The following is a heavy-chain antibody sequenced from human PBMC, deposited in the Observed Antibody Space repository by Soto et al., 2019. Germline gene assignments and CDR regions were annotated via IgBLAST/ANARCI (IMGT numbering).Heavy chain of an antibody. CDR3: ARGHNSVIVVVIAHGDWFDP. J-gene: IGHJ5*02. V-gene: IGHV4-34*01. CDR2: INHSGST. Sequence: SDTLSLTCAVYGGSFSGYYWSWIRQPPGKGLEWIGEINHSGSTNYNPSLKSRVTISVDTSKNQFSLKLSSVTAADTAVYYCARGHNSVIVVVIAHGDWFDPWGQGTLVTVSS. CDR1: GGSFSGYY. D-gene: IGHD2-21*01.